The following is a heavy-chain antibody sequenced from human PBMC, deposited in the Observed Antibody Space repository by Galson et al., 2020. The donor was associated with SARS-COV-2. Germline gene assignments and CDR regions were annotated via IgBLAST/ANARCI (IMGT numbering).Heavy chain of an antibody. D-gene: IGHD3-9*01. CDR2: INPSGGST. Sequence: ASVKVSCKASGYTFTSYYLHWVRQAPGQGLEWMGIINPSGGSTSYAQKLQGRVTMTRDTSTSTVYMELSSLGSEDTAVYYCARERAPDDILTGYYMSPGGTGYYYGMDVWGQGTTVTVSS. CDR3: ARERAPDDILTGYYMSPGGTGYYYGMDV. J-gene: IGHJ6*02. CDR1: GYTFTSYY. V-gene: IGHV1-46*01.